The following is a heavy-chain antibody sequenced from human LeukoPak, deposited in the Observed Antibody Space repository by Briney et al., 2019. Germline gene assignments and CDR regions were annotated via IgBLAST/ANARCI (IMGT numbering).Heavy chain of an antibody. Sequence: SGGGLVQPGGSLRLSCAASGFTFSSYSVNWVRQAPGQGLEWVSYISSSSSTIYYADSVKGRFTISRDNSKNTLYLQMNSLRAEDTALYYCARGGPTGALDYWGQGTLVTVSS. CDR3: ARGGPTGALDY. D-gene: IGHD7-27*01. J-gene: IGHJ4*02. V-gene: IGHV3-48*01. CDR1: GFTFSSYS. CDR2: ISSSSSTI.